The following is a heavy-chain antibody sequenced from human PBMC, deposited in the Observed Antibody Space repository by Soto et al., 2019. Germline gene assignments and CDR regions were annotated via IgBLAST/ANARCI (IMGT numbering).Heavy chain of an antibody. V-gene: IGHV3-30*18. J-gene: IGHJ3*02. CDR3: AKDRGAYCSGGSCYADAFDI. D-gene: IGHD2-15*01. Sequence: QVQLVESGGGVVQPGRSLRLSCAASGFTFSSYGMHWVRQAPGKGLEWVAVISYDGSNKYYADSVKGRFTISRDNSKNTLYLQMNSLRAEDTAVYYCAKDRGAYCSGGSCYADAFDIWGQGTMVTVSS. CDR2: ISYDGSNK. CDR1: GFTFSSYG.